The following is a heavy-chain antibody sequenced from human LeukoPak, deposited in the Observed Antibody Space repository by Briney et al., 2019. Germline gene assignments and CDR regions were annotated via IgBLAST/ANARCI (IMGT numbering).Heavy chain of an antibody. J-gene: IGHJ4*02. CDR3: AREGLWFGELYPDY. CDR1: GFTFSSYE. V-gene: IGHV3-48*03. D-gene: IGHD3-10*01. CDR2: ISSSGSTI. Sequence: SGGSLRLSCAASGFTFSSYEMNWVRQAPGKGLEWVSYISSSGSTIYYADSVKGRFTISRDNAKNSLYLQMNSLRAEDTAVYYCAREGLWFGELYPDYWGQGTLVTVSS.